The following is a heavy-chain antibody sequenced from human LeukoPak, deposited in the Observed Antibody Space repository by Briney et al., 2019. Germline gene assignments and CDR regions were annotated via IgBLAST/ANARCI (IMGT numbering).Heavy chain of an antibody. V-gene: IGHV3-33*01. CDR1: GFTFSSYG. CDR2: IWYDGSNK. Sequence: GGSLRLSCAASGFTFSSYGMHWVRQAPGKGLEWVAVIWYDGSNKYYADSVKGRFTISRDNSKNTLYLQMNSLRAEDTAVYYCAGGSSSCCGWGQGTLVTVSS. D-gene: IGHD6-13*01. J-gene: IGHJ4*02. CDR3: AGGSSSCCG.